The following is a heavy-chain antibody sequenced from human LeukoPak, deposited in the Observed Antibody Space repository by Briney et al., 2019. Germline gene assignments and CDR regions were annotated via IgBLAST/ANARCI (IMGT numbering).Heavy chain of an antibody. CDR3: ARGRGIVVVPAAHPGDY. V-gene: IGHV1-2*02. CDR1: GYTFTGYY. CDR2: MNPNSGGT. J-gene: IGHJ4*02. Sequence: ASVKVSCKASGYTFTGYYMHWVRQAPGQGLEWMGWMNPNSGGTNYAQKFQGRVTMTRDTSISTAYMELSRLRSDDTAVYYCARGRGIVVVPAAHPGDYWGQGTLVTVSS. D-gene: IGHD2-2*01.